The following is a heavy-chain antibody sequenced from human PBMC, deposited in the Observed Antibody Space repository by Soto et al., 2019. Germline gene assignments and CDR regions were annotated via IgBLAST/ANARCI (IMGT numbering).Heavy chain of an antibody. D-gene: IGHD2-8*01. J-gene: IGHJ4*02. V-gene: IGHV6-1*01. CDR1: GDSVSSNSAA. CDR3: ARMVGSRDPDY. Sequence: SQTLSLTCAISGDSVSSNSAAWNGIRQSPSRGLEWLGRTYYRSKWYNDYAVSVKNRIIINPDTSKNQFSLQLTSVTPEDTAVYYCARMVGSRDPDYWGQGTLVTVSS. CDR2: TYYRSKWYN.